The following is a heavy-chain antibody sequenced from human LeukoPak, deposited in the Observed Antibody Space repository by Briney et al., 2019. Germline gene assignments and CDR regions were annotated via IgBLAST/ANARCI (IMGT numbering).Heavy chain of an antibody. CDR3: ARSISTYYYVMDV. D-gene: IGHD2/OR15-2a*01. CDR2: ISNDGSNK. CDR1: GFTFSNYA. V-gene: IGHV3-30*04. Sequence: PGGCLRLSCAASGFTFSNYAMHWVRQAPGKGPQWMVVISNDGSNKYYADSVKGRFTISRDNSKNTLYLQMNSLRAEDTAVYYCARSISTYYYVMDVWGQGTTVTVSS. J-gene: IGHJ6*02.